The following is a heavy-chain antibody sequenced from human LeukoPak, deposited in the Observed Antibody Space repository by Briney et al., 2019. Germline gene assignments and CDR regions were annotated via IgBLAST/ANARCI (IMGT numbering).Heavy chain of an antibody. D-gene: IGHD3-16*02. J-gene: IGHJ4*02. Sequence: SETLSITCAVSNYSISSGYYWGWIRQPPGKGLEWIGSIYHRGNTYYNPSLKSRVTISVDTSKNQFSLKLSSVTAADTAVYYCARIRMITFGGVIVRTYYFDYWGQGTLVIVSS. CDR1: NYSISSGYY. CDR2: IYHRGNT. V-gene: IGHV4-38-2*01. CDR3: ARIRMITFGGVIVRTYYFDY.